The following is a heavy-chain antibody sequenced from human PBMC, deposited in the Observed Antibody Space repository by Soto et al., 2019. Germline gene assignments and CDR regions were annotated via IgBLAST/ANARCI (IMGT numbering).Heavy chain of an antibody. J-gene: IGHJ5*02. CDR1: GGSISSGDYY. CDR2: IYYSGST. D-gene: IGHD3-10*01. CDR3: ARGILWFGESLTGWFDP. V-gene: IGHV4-30-4*01. Sequence: SETLSLTCTVSGGSISSGDYYWSWIRQPPGKGLEWIGYIYYSGSTYYNPSLKSRVTISVDTSKNQFSLKLSSVTAADTAVYYCARGILWFGESLTGWFDPWGQGTLVTVSS.